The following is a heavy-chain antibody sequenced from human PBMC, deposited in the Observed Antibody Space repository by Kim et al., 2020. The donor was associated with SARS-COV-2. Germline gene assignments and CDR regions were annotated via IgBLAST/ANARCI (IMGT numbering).Heavy chain of an antibody. CDR1: GFTFSSYG. V-gene: IGHV3-30*18. D-gene: IGHD6-13*01. Sequence: GRSLRLSCAASGFTFSSYGMHWVRQAPGKGLEWVAVISYDGSNKYYADSVKGRFTISRDNSKNTLYLQMNSLRAEDTAVYYCAKDFGESRPGYSRTYYYYGMDVWGQGTTVTVSS. CDR2: ISYDGSNK. CDR3: AKDFGESRPGYSRTYYYYGMDV. J-gene: IGHJ6*02.